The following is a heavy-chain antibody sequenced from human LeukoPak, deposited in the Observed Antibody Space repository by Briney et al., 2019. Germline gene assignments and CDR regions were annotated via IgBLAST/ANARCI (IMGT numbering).Heavy chain of an antibody. CDR2: ISYSGST. D-gene: IGHD3-22*01. J-gene: IGHJ4*02. CDR3: ARVIYYDSSGYYVDY. V-gene: IGHV4-59*12. CDR1: GGSMSSYY. Sequence: PSETLSLTCTVSGGSMSSYYWTWIRQPPGKELEWIGYISYSGSTYYNPSLKSRVTISVDTSKNQFSLKLSSVTAADTAVYYCARVIYYDSSGYYVDYWGQGTLVTVSS.